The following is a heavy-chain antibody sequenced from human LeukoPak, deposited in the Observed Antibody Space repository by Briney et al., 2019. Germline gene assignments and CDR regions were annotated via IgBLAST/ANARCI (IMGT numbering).Heavy chain of an antibody. J-gene: IGHJ4*02. V-gene: IGHV3-9*01. Sequence: SGGSLRLSCAASGFTFDDYAMHWVRQAPGKGLEWVSGILRNSGSIGYADSVKGRFTISRDDAKNPLYLQMNSLRAEDTALYYCVKDGGRDTAAAYYWGQGTLVSVSS. D-gene: IGHD6-13*01. CDR1: GFTFDDYA. CDR3: VKDGGRDTAAAYY. CDR2: ILRNSGSI.